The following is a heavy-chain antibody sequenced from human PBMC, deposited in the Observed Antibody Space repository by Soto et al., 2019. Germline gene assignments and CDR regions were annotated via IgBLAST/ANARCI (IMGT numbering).Heavy chain of an antibody. Sequence: PSETLSLTCTVSGGSVSSGSYYWSWIRQPPGKGLERIGYIYYSGSINYNPSLKSRVTISVDTSKNQFSLKLSSVTAADTAVYYCARSTYSYASPYYFDYWGQGTLVTVSS. CDR1: GGSVSSGSYY. CDR2: IYYSGSI. J-gene: IGHJ4*02. CDR3: ARSTYSYASPYYFDY. V-gene: IGHV4-61*01. D-gene: IGHD5-18*01.